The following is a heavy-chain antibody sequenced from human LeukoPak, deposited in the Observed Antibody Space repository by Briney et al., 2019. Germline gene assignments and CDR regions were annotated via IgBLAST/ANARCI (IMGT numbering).Heavy chain of an antibody. V-gene: IGHV1-8*01. Sequence: ASVKVSCKASGYTFTNDDISWVRQATGQGLEWIGKMNPNSGNTGCAQKFQGRVTMTRSTSVSTVYMELNSLTSEDTAVYFCARSASGTGYTAWGQGTLVTVSS. D-gene: IGHD3-9*01. CDR1: GYTFTNDD. CDR2: MNPNSGNT. J-gene: IGHJ4*02. CDR3: ARSASGTGYTA.